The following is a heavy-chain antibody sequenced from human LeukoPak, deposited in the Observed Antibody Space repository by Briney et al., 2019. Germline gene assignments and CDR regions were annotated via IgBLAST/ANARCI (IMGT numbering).Heavy chain of an antibody. J-gene: IGHJ4*02. D-gene: IGHD6-13*01. CDR1: GGSLSGYY. Sequence: SETLSLTCAVYGGSLSGYYWSWIRQPPGKGLEWIGEINHSGSTNYNPSLKSRVTISVDTSKNQFSLKPSSVTAADTAVYYCARGRGSSSWYRAIDYWGQGTLVTVSS. CDR3: ARGRGSSSWYRAIDY. V-gene: IGHV4-34*01. CDR2: INHSGST.